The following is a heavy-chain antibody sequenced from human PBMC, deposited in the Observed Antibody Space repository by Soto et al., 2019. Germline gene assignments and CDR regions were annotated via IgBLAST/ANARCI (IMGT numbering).Heavy chain of an antibody. Sequence: SVKVSCKASGGTFSSYRINWVRQAPGQGLEWVGGIVPIYRTADYAQKFQGRVTITADESARTAYLEVRSLKSQDTAVYYCARDSGAKLSSSWGQGTLVTVS. CDR2: IVPIYRTA. CDR1: GGTFSSYR. J-gene: IGHJ4*02. CDR3: ARDSGAKLSSS. V-gene: IGHV1-69*13. D-gene: IGHD6-13*01.